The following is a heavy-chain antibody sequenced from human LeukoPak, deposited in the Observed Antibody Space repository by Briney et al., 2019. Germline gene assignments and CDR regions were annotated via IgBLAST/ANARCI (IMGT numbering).Heavy chain of an antibody. CDR1: GYNFATYW. CDR2: IYPGDSDT. V-gene: IGHV5-51*01. CDR3: ARTPPGTMLRGNGMDV. Sequence: GESLKISCKGSGYNFATYWIGWVRQMPGKGLELMGVIYPGDSDTRYSPSFQGQVTISADKSISTAYLQWSSLKDSDTAIYYWARTPPGTMLRGNGMDVGARGPTAT. J-gene: IGHJ6*02. D-gene: IGHD3-10*01.